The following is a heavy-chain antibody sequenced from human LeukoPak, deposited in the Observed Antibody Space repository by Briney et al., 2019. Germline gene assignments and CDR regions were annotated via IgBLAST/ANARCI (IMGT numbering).Heavy chain of an antibody. CDR2: ISYDGSNK. V-gene: IGHV3-30*18. D-gene: IGHD6-13*01. Sequence: GGSLRLSCAASGFTFSSYGMHWVRQAPGKGLEWVAVISYDGSNKYYADSVKGRFTISRDNSKNTLYLQMNSLRAEDTAVYYCAKADLGPYSSSWLDWGQGTLVTVSS. J-gene: IGHJ4*02. CDR1: GFTFSSYG. CDR3: AKADLGPYSSSWLD.